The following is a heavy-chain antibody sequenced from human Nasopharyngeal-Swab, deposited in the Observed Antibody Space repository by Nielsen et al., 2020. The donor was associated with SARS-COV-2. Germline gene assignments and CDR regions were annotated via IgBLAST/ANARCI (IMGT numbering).Heavy chain of an antibody. CDR3: ARDQYGDYGDY. CDR2: IYSGGST. V-gene: IGHV3-53*01. D-gene: IGHD4-17*01. Sequence: VRQAPGKGLEWVSVIYSGGSTYYADSVKGRFTISRDNSKNTLYLQMNSLRAEDTAVYYCARDQYGDYGDYLGQGTLVTVSS. J-gene: IGHJ4*02.